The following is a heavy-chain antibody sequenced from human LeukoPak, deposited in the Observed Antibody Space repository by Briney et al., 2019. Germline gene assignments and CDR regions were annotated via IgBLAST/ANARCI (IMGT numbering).Heavy chain of an antibody. V-gene: IGHV3-74*01. CDR2: INGDGRNI. CDR3: TRDLMGYDVSTGLHHYYMDV. CDR1: GFTFSSYW. Sequence: PGGSLRLSCVASGFTFSSYWMHWVRQDPRKGLVWVSRINGDGRNINYADSVRGRFTISRDNAKNTLYLQMNTLRVKDTAVYYCTRDLMGYDVSTGLHHYYMDVWGQGTTVTVSS. D-gene: IGHD3-9*01. J-gene: IGHJ6*02.